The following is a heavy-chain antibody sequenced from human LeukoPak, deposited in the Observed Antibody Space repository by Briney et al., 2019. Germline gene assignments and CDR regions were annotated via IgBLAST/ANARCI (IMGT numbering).Heavy chain of an antibody. CDR1: GFTFSSYW. Sequence: GGSLRLSCAASGFTFSSYWMSWVRQAPGKGLEWVANIKQDGSEKYYVDSVKGRFTISRDNAKNSLYLQMNSLRAEDTAVYYCAREYDILTGYFDYWGQGTLVTVSS. CDR2: IKQDGSEK. J-gene: IGHJ4*02. CDR3: AREYDILTGYFDY. D-gene: IGHD3-9*01. V-gene: IGHV3-7*01.